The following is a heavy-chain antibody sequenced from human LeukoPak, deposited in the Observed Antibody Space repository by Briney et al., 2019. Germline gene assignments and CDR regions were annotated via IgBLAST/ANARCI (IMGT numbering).Heavy chain of an antibody. CDR1: GYTFTSYG. CDR2: ISAYNGNT. V-gene: IGHV1-18*01. D-gene: IGHD6-13*01. Sequence: ASVKVSCKASGYTFTSYGISWVRQAPGQGLEWMGWISAYNGNTNYAQKLQGRVTMTTDTSTSTAYMELRSLRSDDTAVYYCARLRTRGYSSSWMRYYYYMDVWGKGTTVTVSS. J-gene: IGHJ6*03. CDR3: ARLRTRGYSSSWMRYYYYMDV.